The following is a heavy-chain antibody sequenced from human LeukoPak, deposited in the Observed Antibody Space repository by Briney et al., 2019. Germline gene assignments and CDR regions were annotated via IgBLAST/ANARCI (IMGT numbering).Heavy chain of an antibody. CDR1: GYTFTGYY. V-gene: IGHV1-2*06. CDR2: INPNSGGI. D-gene: IGHD6-6*01. Sequence: ASLKVSCKASGYTFTGYYMHWVRQAPGQGLEWMGRINPNSGGINYAQKFQGRVTMTRDTSISTAYMELSRLRSDDTAVYCCARVERSSSYNWFDPWGQGTLVTVSS. J-gene: IGHJ5*02. CDR3: ARVERSSSYNWFDP.